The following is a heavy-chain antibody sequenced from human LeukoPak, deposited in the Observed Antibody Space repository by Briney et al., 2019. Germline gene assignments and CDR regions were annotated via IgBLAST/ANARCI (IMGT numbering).Heavy chain of an antibody. V-gene: IGHV3-30*03. Sequence: GGSLRLSCAASGFTFSSYGMHWVRQAPGKGLEWVAVISYDGSNKYYADSVKGRFTISRDNSKNTLYLQMNSLRAEDTAVYYCARQRWSWYFYMDVWGKGTTVTISS. CDR3: ARQRWSWYFYMDV. CDR2: ISYDGSNK. J-gene: IGHJ6*03. CDR1: GFTFSSYG. D-gene: IGHD2-15*01.